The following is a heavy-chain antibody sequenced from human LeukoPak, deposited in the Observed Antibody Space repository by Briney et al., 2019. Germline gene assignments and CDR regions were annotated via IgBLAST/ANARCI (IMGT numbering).Heavy chain of an antibody. CDR2: IKQDGSEK. J-gene: IGHJ4*02. V-gene: IGHV3-7*01. D-gene: IGHD6-13*01. Sequence: GGSLRLSCAASGFTFSTYWVSWVRQAPGKGLEWVANIKQDGSEKYYIDSVKGRFTISRDNAKNSLYLQMNSLRAEDTAMYYCARDSAGNDYWGQGTLVTVSS. CDR3: ARDSAGNDY. CDR1: GFTFSTYW.